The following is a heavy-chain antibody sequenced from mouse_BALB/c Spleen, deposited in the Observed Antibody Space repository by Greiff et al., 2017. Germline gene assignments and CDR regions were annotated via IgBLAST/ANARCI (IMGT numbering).Heavy chain of an antibody. CDR2: IWRGGST. CDR3: AIHYYGYLWYFDV. J-gene: IGHJ1*01. CDR1: GFSLTSYG. Sequence: VQGVESGPSLVQPSQSLSITCTVSGFSLTSYGVHWVRQSPGKGLEWLGVIWRGGSTDYIAAFMSRLSITKDNSKSQVFFKMNSLQADDTAIYYCAIHYYGYLWYFDVWGAGTTVTVSS. D-gene: IGHD1-2*01. V-gene: IGHV2-5-1*01.